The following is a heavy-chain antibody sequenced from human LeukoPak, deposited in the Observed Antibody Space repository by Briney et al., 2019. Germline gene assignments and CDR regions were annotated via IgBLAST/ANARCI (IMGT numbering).Heavy chain of an antibody. J-gene: IGHJ4*02. Sequence: GRSLRLSCAASGFTFSSYGMHWVRQAPGKGLEWVAVISYDGSNKYYADSVKGRFTISRYTSKNTLYLQMNSLRAEDTAVYYCEKDGSTVPFDYWGQGTLVTVSS. D-gene: IGHD4-17*01. V-gene: IGHV3-30*18. CDR1: GFTFSSYG. CDR3: EKDGSTVPFDY. CDR2: ISYDGSNK.